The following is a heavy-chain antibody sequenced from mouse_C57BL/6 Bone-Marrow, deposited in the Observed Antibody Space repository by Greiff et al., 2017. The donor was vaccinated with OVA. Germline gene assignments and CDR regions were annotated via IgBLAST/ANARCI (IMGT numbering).Heavy chain of an antibody. CDR1: GFSLTSYG. CDR3: ARYYYGSSYFHPYFDY. V-gene: IGHV2-6*01. J-gene: IGHJ2*01. CDR2: IWGVGST. Sequence: VKLQESGPGLVAPSQSLSITCTVSGFSLTSYGVDWVRQSPGKGLEWLGVIWGVGSTNYNSALKSRLSISKDNSKSQVFLKMNSLQTDDTAMYYCARYYYGSSYFHPYFDYWGQGTTLTVSS. D-gene: IGHD1-1*01.